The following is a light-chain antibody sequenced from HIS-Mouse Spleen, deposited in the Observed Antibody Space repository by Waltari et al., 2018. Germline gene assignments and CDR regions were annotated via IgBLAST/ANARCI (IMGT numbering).Light chain of an antibody. Sequence: QSALTQPPSASGSPGQSVTISCTGTSSDVGGYNYVSWYKHHPGKAPKLRVYGVSKRPSGVPDPFSGAKAGNTASLTVSGLQAEDEADYYCSSYAGSNYVVFGGGTKLTVL. CDR1: SSDVGGYNY. CDR3: SSYAGSNYVV. V-gene: IGLV2-8*01. J-gene: IGLJ2*01. CDR2: GVS.